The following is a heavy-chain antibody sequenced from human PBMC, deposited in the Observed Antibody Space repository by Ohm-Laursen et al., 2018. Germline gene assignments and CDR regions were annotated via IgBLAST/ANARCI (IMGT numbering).Heavy chain of an antibody. CDR2: INYIGDST. V-gene: IGHV3-23*01. J-gene: IGHJ6*02. CDR1: GFSFRSNA. D-gene: IGHD1-1*01. CDR3: AKDRGQNVYYYGMDV. Sequence: SLRLSCTASGFSFRSNAMSWVRQAPGKGLEWVSSINYIGDSTYHADSVKGRFTISRDNSKNTLYLQMNSLRAEDTAIYYCAKDRGQNVYYYGMDVWGQGTMVTVSS.